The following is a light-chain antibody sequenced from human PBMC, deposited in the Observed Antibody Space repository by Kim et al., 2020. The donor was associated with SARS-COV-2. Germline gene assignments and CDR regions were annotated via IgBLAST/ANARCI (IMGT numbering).Light chain of an antibody. CDR2: GAS. CDR3: QQYGNTRAT. CDR1: QSVYNNQ. V-gene: IGKV3-20*01. Sequence: PGQRATLSCTASQSVYNNQLAWYQQKPGQAPSLLIYGASTRATGIPERFSGSGSGTDFTLAISRLEPEDFAVYYCQQYGNTRATFGQGTRLEIK. J-gene: IGKJ5*01.